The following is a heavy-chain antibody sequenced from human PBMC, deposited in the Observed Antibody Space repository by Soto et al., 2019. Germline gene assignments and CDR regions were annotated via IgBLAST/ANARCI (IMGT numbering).Heavy chain of an antibody. CDR2: IIPIFRTP. Sequence: QVQLVQSGAEVKKPGSSVKVSCKASGGTFNTFAISWVRQAPGQGFEWLGGIIPIFRTPDYAQKFQGRVTIIADESASTAYLGLSRLGSGDTGVYYFARDKERQRLGGNYYYAMGIWGQGTTVTVSS. CDR1: GGTFNTFA. CDR3: ARDKERQRLGGNYYYAMGI. J-gene: IGHJ6*02. D-gene: IGHD4-17*01. V-gene: IGHV1-69*12.